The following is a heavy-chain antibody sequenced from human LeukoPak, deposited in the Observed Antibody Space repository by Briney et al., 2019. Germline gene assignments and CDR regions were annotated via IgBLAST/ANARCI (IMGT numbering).Heavy chain of an antibody. CDR3: ARAHYGSGKNYFDY. CDR1: GYTFTSYA. CDR2: INTNTGNP. Sequence: EASVKVSCKASGYTFTSYAMNWVRQAPGQGLEWMGWINTNTGNPTYAQGFTGRFVFSLDTSVSTAYLQISSLKAEDTAVYYSARAHYGSGKNYFDYWGQGTLVTVSS. J-gene: IGHJ4*02. D-gene: IGHD3-10*01. V-gene: IGHV7-4-1*02.